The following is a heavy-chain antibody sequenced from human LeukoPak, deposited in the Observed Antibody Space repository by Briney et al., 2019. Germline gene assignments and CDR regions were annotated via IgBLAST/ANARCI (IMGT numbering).Heavy chain of an antibody. CDR2: IDTSGSI. CDR1: GASVSSGNYY. J-gene: IGHJ4*02. V-gene: IGHV4-61*02. CDR3: AGMIGYFDY. D-gene: IGHD3-16*01. Sequence: SQTLSLTCTVSGASVSSGNYYWGWLRQPAGRGLEWVGRIDTSGSINYNPSLKSRVTISVDTSKNQFSLKLSSVTAADTAVYYCAGMIGYFDYWGQGTLVTVSS.